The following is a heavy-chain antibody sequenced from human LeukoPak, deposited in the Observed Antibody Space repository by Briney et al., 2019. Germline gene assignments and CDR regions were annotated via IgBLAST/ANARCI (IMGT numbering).Heavy chain of an antibody. V-gene: IGHV4-39*01. CDR1: GGSVSNSNYY. D-gene: IGHD3-22*01. CDR3: ARHFPQSSGYRFHLTGGGFDP. J-gene: IGHJ5*02. Sequence: SETLSLTCTVSGGSVSNSNYYCGWVRQPPGKGLEWIGSIYYSGSTYYNPSLKSRVTISVDTSKNQFSLKLSSVTAADTAVYYCARHFPQSSGYRFHLTGGGFDPWGQGTLVTVSS. CDR2: IYYSGST.